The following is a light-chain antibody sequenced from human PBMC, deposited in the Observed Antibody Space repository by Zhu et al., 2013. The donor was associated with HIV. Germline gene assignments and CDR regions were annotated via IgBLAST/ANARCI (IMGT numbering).Light chain of an antibody. V-gene: IGKV4-1*01. CDR1: QTLLYGSNNKNY. CDR3: QTYHNTPPMYT. J-gene: IGKJ2*01. CDR2: GAS. Sequence: DFVMTQSPDSLAVSLGERATIDCKSSQTLLYGSNNKNYLAWYQKKPGQPPKLLIYGASTRESGVPTDSVAAGLGQVSLSPSAACRLKMWQFYYCQTYHNTPPMYTFGQGTKLEIK.